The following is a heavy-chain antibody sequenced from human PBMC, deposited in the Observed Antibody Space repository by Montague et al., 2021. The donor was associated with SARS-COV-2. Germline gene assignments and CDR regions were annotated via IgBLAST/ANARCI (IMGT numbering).Heavy chain of an antibody. Sequence: SLRLSCAASGFTFSSYAMHWVRQAPGKGLEWVAVISYDGSNKYXXXSXXGRFTISRDNSKNTLYLQLNTLRAEATAVSYCARPFGGSYYSGFDYWGQGTLVAVSS. V-gene: IGHV3-30*04. CDR2: ISYDGSNK. CDR1: GFTFSSYA. D-gene: IGHD1-26*01. CDR3: ARPFGGSYYSGFDY. J-gene: IGHJ4*02.